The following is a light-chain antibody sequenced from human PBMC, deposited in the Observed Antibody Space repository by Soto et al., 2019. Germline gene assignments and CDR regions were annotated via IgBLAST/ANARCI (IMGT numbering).Light chain of an antibody. J-gene: IGLJ2*01. CDR1: SGHSNYA. V-gene: IGLV4-69*01. CDR2: LNSDGSH. Sequence: QSVLTQSPSASASLGASVKLTCTLSSGHSNYAIAWHQQQSEKGPRYLMKLNSDGSHSKGDGIPDRFSGSSSGAERYLTIPSLQSEDEADYYCQTWGSGIVVFGVGTKVTVL. CDR3: QTWGSGIVV.